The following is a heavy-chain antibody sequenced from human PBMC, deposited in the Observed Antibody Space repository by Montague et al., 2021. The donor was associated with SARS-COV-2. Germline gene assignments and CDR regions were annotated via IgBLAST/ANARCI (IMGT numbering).Heavy chain of an antibody. CDR3: SKASRGYVGDFDS. D-gene: IGHD3-16*01. CDR2: IYYSGST. CDR1: GGSVSSNY. Sequence: SETLSLTCSVSGGSVSSNYWSWVRQPPGKGPEWLGNIYYSGSTYNPSPNSRVTMSLDTSKNHLSLNLISVTAADTAAYYCSKASRGYVGDFDSWGQGTLVIVSS. J-gene: IGHJ4*02. V-gene: IGHV4-59*02.